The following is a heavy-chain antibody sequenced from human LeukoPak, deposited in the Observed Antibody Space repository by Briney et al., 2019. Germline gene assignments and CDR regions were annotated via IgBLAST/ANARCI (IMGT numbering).Heavy chain of an antibody. V-gene: IGHV3-33*06. D-gene: IGHD2-2*01. CDR1: GFTFSSYG. CDR3: VKGDIVVVPAAFFDY. CDR2: IWYDGSNK. Sequence: GRSLRLSCAASGFTFSSYGMHWVRQAPGKGLEWVAVIWYDGSNKYYADSVKGRFTISRDNSKNTLYLQMSSLRAEDTAVYYCVKGDIVVVPAAFFDYWGQGTLVTVSS. J-gene: IGHJ4*02.